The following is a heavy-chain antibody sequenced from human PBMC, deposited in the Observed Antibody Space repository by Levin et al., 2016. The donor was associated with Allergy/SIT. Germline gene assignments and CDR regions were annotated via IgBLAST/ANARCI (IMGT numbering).Heavy chain of an antibody. CDR1: GFTFSSYA. V-gene: IGHV3-23*01. CDR2: ISGSGGST. CDR3: AKDPQYSSSWQTPSLATSPYYFDY. D-gene: IGHD6-13*01. Sequence: GGSLRLSCAASGFTFSSYAMSWVRQAPGKGLEWVSAISGSGGSTYYADSVKGRFTISRDNSKNTLYLQMNSLRAEDTAVYYCAKDPQYSSSWQTPSLATSPYYFDYWGQGTLVTVSS. J-gene: IGHJ4*02.